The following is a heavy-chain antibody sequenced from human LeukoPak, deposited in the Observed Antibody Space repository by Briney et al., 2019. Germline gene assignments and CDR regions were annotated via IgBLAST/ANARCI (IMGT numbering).Heavy chain of an antibody. CDR2: MNPNSGNT. D-gene: IGHD3-22*01. CDR1: GYTFTSYD. CDR3: VRVRDSSGYYFLNDAFDI. J-gene: IGHJ3*02. V-gene: IGHV1-8*01. Sequence: ASVKVSCKASGYTFTSYDINWVRQATGQGLEWMGWMNPNSGNTGYAQKFQGRVTMTRNTSISTAYMELSSLRSDDTAVYYCVRVRDSSGYYFLNDAFDIWGQGTMVTVSS.